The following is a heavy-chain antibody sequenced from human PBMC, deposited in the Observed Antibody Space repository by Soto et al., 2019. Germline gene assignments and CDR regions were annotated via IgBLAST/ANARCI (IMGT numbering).Heavy chain of an antibody. Sequence: GGSLRLSCAASGFTFSSYSMNWVRQAPGKGLEWVSSISSSSSYIYYADSVKGRFTISRDNAKNSLYLQMNSLRAEDTAVYYCAASSGYYYLTPFDYWGQGTLVTVSS. D-gene: IGHD3-22*01. CDR2: ISSSSSYI. J-gene: IGHJ4*02. V-gene: IGHV3-21*01. CDR1: GFTFSSYS. CDR3: AASSGYYYLTPFDY.